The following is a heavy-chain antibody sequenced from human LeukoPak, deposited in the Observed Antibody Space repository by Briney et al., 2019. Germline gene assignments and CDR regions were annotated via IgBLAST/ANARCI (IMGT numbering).Heavy chain of an antibody. CDR2: IYYSGST. D-gene: IGHD2-15*01. CDR1: GGSISGYY. V-gene: IGHV4-59*01. J-gene: IGHJ5*02. Sequence: KASETLSLTCTVSGGSISGYYWSWIRQPPGKGLEWIGYIYYSGSTNYNPSLKSRVTISVDTSKNQYSLKLSSVTAADTAVYFCARFGGYCSGGSCFSNRFDPWGQGTLVTVSS. CDR3: ARFGGYCSGGSCFSNRFDP.